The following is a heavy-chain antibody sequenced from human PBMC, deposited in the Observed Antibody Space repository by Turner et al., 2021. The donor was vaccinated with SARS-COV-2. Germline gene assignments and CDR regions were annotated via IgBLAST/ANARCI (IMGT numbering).Heavy chain of an antibody. D-gene: IGHD5-12*01. CDR2: FDPEDGET. J-gene: IGHJ3*02. CDR3: ATCRDGYNWGAFHI. CDR1: GYTLTELS. V-gene: IGHV1-24*01. Sequence: QVQLVQSGAEVKKPGASVKVSFKVSGYTLTELSMHWVRQAPGKGLEWMGGFDPEDGETIYAQKFQGRVTMTEDTSTDTAYMELSSLRADDTAMYYCATCRDGYNWGAFHIWGQGTMVTVSS.